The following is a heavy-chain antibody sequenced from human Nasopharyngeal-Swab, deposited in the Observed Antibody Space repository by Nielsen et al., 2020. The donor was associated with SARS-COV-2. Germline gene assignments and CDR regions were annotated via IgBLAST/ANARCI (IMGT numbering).Heavy chain of an antibody. V-gene: IGHV3-21*01. D-gene: IGHD1-26*01. J-gene: IGHJ4*02. CDR3: ARDGDYSGWELTDY. Sequence: GESLKISCAASGFTFSSYSMNWVRQAPGKGLEWVSSISSSSSYIYYADSVKGRFTISRDNAKNSLYLQMNSLRDEDTAVYYCARDGDYSGWELTDYWGQGTLVTVSS. CDR1: GFTFSSYS. CDR2: ISSSSSYI.